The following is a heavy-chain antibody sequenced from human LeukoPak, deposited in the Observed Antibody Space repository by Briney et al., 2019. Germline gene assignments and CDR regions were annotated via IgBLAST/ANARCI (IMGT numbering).Heavy chain of an antibody. J-gene: IGHJ6*03. V-gene: IGHV4-61*03. CDR2: IYYGGST. Sequence: PSETLSLTCTVSGDSVSSGLYYWSWIRQTPGKELEWIGWIYYGGSTNYNPSLKSRVTMSVDKSKDRFSLKLSSVTAADTAVYYCARTPSRPYYYYYMDVWSKGTTVTVSS. CDR1: GDSVSSGLYY. CDR3: ARTPSRPYYYYYMDV.